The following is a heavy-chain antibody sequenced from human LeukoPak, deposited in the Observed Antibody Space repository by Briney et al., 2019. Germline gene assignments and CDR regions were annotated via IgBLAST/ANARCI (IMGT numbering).Heavy chain of an antibody. CDR3: ARAFGGSFDY. D-gene: IGHD3-10*01. V-gene: IGHV3-30*19. CDR2: ISYDGSNK. Sequence: GGSLRLSCAASGFIFSSYGMHWVRQAPGKGLEWVAVISYDGSNKYYADSVKGRFTISRDNSKNTLYLQMNSLRAEDTAVYYCARAFGGSFDYWGQGTLVTVSS. CDR1: GFIFSSYG. J-gene: IGHJ4*02.